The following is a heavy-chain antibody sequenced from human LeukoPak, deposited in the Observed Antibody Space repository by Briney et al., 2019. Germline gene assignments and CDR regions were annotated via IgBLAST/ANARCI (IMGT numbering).Heavy chain of an antibody. Sequence: PSETLSLTCAVYGGSFSGYYWSWIRQPPGKGLEWIGEINHSGSTNYNPSHKSRVTISVDTSKNQFSLKLSSVTAAETAVYYCARDLVVPAARSPQSLWSGYYSSYYYYMDVWGKGTTVTVSS. J-gene: IGHJ6*03. CDR3: ARDLVVPAARSPQSLWSGYYSSYYYYMDV. V-gene: IGHV4-34*01. D-gene: IGHD2-2*01. CDR1: GGSFSGYY. CDR2: INHSGST.